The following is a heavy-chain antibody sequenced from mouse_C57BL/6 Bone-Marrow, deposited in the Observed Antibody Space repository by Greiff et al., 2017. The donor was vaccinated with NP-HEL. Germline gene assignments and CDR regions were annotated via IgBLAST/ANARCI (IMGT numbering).Heavy chain of an antibody. J-gene: IGHJ4*01. CDR1: GFTFNTYA. D-gene: IGHD1-1*01. CDR2: IRSKSSNYAT. V-gene: IGHV10-3*01. Sequence: EVMLVESGGGLVQPKGSLKLSCAASGFTFNTYAMHWVRQAPGKGLEWVARIRSKSSNYATYYADSVKDRFTISRDDSQSMLYLQMNNLKTEDTAMYYCVIPLFYYYGSSYAMDYWGQGTSVTVSS. CDR3: VIPLFYYYGSSYAMDY.